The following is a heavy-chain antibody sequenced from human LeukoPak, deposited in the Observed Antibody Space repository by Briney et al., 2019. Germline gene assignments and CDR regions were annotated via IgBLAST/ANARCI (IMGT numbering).Heavy chain of an antibody. Sequence: PSETLSLTCAVYGGSFSGYYWSWIRQPPGKGLEWIGEINHSGSTNYNPSLKSRVTISVGTSKNQFSLKLSSVTAADTAVYYCARDAYYYDSSGYYRVDYWGQGTLVTVSS. V-gene: IGHV4-34*01. J-gene: IGHJ4*02. CDR2: INHSGST. CDR1: GGSFSGYY. D-gene: IGHD3-22*01. CDR3: ARDAYYYDSSGYYRVDY.